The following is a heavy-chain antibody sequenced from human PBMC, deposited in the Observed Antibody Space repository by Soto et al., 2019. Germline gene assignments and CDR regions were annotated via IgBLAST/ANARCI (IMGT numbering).Heavy chain of an antibody. Sequence: GGSLRLPCAASGITLDDYAMHWVRQAPGKGLEWVSGISWNSGSIGYADSVKGRFTISRDNARNSLYLQMNKLRAEDTALYCSAKGCFTDSYAFDIWGQGTMVTVSS. CDR2: ISWNSGSI. V-gene: IGHV3-9*01. D-gene: IGHD5-18*01. CDR3: AKGCFTDSYAFDI. CDR1: GITLDDYA. J-gene: IGHJ3*02.